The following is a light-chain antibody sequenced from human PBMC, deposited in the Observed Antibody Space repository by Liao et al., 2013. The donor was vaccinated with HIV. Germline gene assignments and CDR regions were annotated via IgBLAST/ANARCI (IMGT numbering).Light chain of an antibody. CDR1: KLGDKF. Sequence: SYELTQPPSVSVSPGQTASISCSGEKLGDKFVSWYQQKAGQSPVLVICQDDKRPSGIPERFSGSNSGNTATLTISGTQAMDEADYYCQAWDSSTAVFGGGTKLTVL. CDR3: QAWDSSTAV. J-gene: IGLJ2*01. CDR2: QDD. V-gene: IGLV3-1*01.